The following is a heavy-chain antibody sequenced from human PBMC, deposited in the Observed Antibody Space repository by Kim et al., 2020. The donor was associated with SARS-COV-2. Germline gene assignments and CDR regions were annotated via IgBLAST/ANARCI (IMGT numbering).Heavy chain of an antibody. CDR3: ARGHTVVIRLFDP. Sequence: GRSLRLSCAASGFTFSSYAMHWVRQAPGKGLEWVAVISYDGSNKYYADSVKGRFTISRDNSKNTLYLQMNSLRAEDMAVYYCARGHTVVIRLFDPWGQGTLVTVSS. CDR1: GFTFSSYA. V-gene: IGHV3-30*04. J-gene: IGHJ5*02. D-gene: IGHD2-21*01. CDR2: ISYDGSNK.